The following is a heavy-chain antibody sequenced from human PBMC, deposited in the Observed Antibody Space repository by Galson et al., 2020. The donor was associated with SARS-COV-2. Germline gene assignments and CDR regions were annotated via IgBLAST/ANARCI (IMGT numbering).Heavy chain of an antibody. CDR1: GGSISSGGYY. CDR3: ARGKGPKWLSNGLDAFDI. CDR2: IYYSGST. D-gene: IGHD3-22*01. Sequence: SETLSLTCTVSGGSISSGGYYWSWIRQHPGKGLEWIGYIYYSGSTYYNPSLKSRVTISVDTSKNQFSLKLSSVPAADTAVYYCARGKGPKWLSNGLDAFDIWGQGTMVTVSS. V-gene: IGHV4-31*03. J-gene: IGHJ3*02.